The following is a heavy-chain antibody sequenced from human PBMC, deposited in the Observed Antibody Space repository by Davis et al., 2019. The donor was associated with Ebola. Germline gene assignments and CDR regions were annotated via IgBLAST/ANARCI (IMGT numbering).Heavy chain of an antibody. J-gene: IGHJ4*02. CDR1: GYSFNTYW. Sequence: GESLKISCKGSGYSFNTYWIGWVRQMPGKGLEWMGIIYPDDSDTRYSPAFQGHVTISVDKSINTAHLQWSGLRASDTAMYYCARPDNIGYYFDYWGQGTLVTVSS. CDR3: ARPDNIGYYFDY. V-gene: IGHV5-51*01. CDR2: IYPDDSDT. D-gene: IGHD6-13*01.